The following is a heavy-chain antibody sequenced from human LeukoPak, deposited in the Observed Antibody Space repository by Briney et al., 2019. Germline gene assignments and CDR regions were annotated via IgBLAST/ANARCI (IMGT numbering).Heavy chain of an antibody. Sequence: GESLKISCKGSGYSFTSYWIGWVRQMPGKGLEWMEIIYPGDSDTRYSPSFQGQVTISADKSISTAYLQWSSLKASDTAMYYCARQPSPRGYSYGYSNWFDPWGQGTLVTVSS. V-gene: IGHV5-51*01. CDR2: IYPGDSDT. CDR3: ARQPSPRGYSYGYSNWFDP. D-gene: IGHD5-18*01. CDR1: GYSFTSYW. J-gene: IGHJ5*02.